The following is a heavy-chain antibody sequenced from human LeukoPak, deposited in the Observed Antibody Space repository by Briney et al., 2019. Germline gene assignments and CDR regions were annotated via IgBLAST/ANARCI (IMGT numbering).Heavy chain of an antibody. V-gene: IGHV1-2*02. D-gene: IGHD4-23*01. J-gene: IGHJ3*02. CDR1: GYTFTGYY. CDR2: INPNSGGT. Sequence: GASVKVSCKASGYTFTGYYIHWVRQAPGQGLDWMGWINPNSGGTNYAQKFQGRVTKTRDTSINTAYMELSRLRSDDTAVYYCTRGSELDTVVTVAFDIWGQGTMVTVSS. CDR3: TRGSELDTVVTVAFDI.